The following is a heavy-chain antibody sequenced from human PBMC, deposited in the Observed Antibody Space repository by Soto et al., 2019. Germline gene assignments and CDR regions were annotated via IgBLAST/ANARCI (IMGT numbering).Heavy chain of an antibody. J-gene: IGHJ4*02. D-gene: IGHD5-12*01. CDR2: IYYSGRT. CDR3: ARKADGSNPFDH. V-gene: IGHV4-28*01. CDR1: GYSISSSNW. Sequence: QVQLQESGPGLVKPSDTLSLTCAVSGYSISSSNWWGWIRQPPGKGLEWIGYIYYSGRTHYNPSLKSRVSRSVDTYKNQFSLKLSSVTAVDPAVYYCARKADGSNPFDHWGQGTLVTVSS.